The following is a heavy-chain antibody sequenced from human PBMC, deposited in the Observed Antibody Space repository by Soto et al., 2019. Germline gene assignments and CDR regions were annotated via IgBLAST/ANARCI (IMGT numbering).Heavy chain of an antibody. CDR3: ARGAYQLPRYYYYYMDV. V-gene: IGHV3-64*01. CDR1: GFTFSSYA. D-gene: IGHD2-2*01. Sequence: GGSLRLSCAASGFTFSSYAMHWVRQAPGKGLEYVSAISSNGGSTYYANSVKGRFTISRDNSKNTLYLQMGSLRAEDMAVYYCARGAYQLPRYYYYYMDVWGKGTTVTVSS. J-gene: IGHJ6*03. CDR2: ISSNGGST.